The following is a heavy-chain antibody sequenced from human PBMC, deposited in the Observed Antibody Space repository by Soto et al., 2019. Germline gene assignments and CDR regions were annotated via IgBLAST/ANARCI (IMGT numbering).Heavy chain of an antibody. CDR2: ISAYNGNT. D-gene: IGHD3-9*01. CDR1: GYTFTSYG. V-gene: IGHV1-18*01. Sequence: GASVKVSCKASGYTFTSYGISWVRQAPGQGLEWMGWISAYNGNTNYAQKLQGRVTMTTDTSTSTAYMELRSLRSDDTAVYYCARQELRYFGWLSPESWFHPCGQGTLVTVSS. CDR3: ARQELRYFGWLSPESWFHP. J-gene: IGHJ5*02.